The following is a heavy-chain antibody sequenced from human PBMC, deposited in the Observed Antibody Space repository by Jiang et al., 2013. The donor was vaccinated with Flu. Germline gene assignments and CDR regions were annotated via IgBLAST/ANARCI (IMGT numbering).Heavy chain of an antibody. CDR1: GYSFINYH. CDR3: AREFDSGRYHRYYQYMGD. D-gene: IGHD1-26*01. V-gene: IGHV1-2*02. Sequence: SCKTSGYSFINYHMFWVRQAPGQGLQWVGWINPNNGGTKYAQQFQGRVTLTTDTSSTTAYMELSRLRFDDTAIYYCAREFDSGRYHRYYQYMGDWGKGTTVTVSS. J-gene: IGHJ6*03. CDR2: INPNNGGT.